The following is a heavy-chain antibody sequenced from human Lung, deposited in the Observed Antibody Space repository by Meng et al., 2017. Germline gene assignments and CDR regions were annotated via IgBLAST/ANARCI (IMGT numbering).Heavy chain of an antibody. CDR1: GFTFNTYA. CDR3: ARDKPPNDV. V-gene: IGHV3-30*01. Sequence: QVELVESGGGVVQPGGSLRLSCAASGFTFNTYAMHWVRQAPGKGLEWVSLMSFDGAQIYYSDSVRGRFTISRDNSKNTLYLQMNSLRAEDTAVYYCARDKPPNDVWGSGTLVTVSS. CDR2: MSFDGAQI. J-gene: IGHJ2*01.